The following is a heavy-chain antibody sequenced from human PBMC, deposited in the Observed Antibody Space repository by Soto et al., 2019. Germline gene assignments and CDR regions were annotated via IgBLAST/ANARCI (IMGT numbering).Heavy chain of an antibody. D-gene: IGHD1-26*01. CDR2: ITPILGVP. Sequence: QVQLVQSGTEVKRPGSSVKVSCKASGGSFSSQTIIWVRQAPGQGLEWMGRITPILGVPNYAQKFQGRVTITADKSTSTLYMELSSLRSDDTAVFYCARLARVGATAEFLRDSWGQGTLVTVSS. J-gene: IGHJ4*02. CDR1: GGSFSSQT. CDR3: ARLARVGATAEFLRDS. V-gene: IGHV1-69*02.